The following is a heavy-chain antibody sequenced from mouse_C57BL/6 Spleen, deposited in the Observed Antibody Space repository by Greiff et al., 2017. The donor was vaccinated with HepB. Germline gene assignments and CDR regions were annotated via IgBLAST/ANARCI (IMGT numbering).Heavy chain of an antibody. CDR2: INPNNGGT. J-gene: IGHJ3*01. D-gene: IGHD4-1*01. Sequence: EVQLQQSGPELVKPGASVKISCKASGYTFTDYYMNWVKQSHGKSLEWIGDINPNNGGTSYNQKFKGKATLTVDKSSSTAYMELRSLTSEDSAVYYGARSTGTAWFAYWGQGTLVTVSA. CDR1: GYTFTDYY. V-gene: IGHV1-26*01. CDR3: ARSTGTAWFAY.